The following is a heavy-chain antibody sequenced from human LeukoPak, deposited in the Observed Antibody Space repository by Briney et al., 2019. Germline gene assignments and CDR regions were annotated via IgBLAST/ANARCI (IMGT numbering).Heavy chain of an antibody. D-gene: IGHD3-22*01. Sequence: SETLSLTYTVSGGSISSYYWSWIRQPPGKGLEWIGYIYYSGSTNYNPSLKSRVTISVDTSKNQFSLKLSSVTAADTAVYYCARQAIAGWNWFDPWGQGTLVTVSS. J-gene: IGHJ5*02. CDR1: GGSISSYY. CDR3: ARQAIAGWNWFDP. CDR2: IYYSGST. V-gene: IGHV4-59*08.